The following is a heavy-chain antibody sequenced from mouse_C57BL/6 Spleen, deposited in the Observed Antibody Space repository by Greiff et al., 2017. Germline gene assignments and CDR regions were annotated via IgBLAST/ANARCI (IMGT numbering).Heavy chain of an antibody. Sequence: VQLQQPGAELVKPGASVKLSCKASGYTFTSYWMHWVKQRPGQGLEWIGIIHPNSGSTNYNEKFKSKATLTVDKSSSTAYMQLSSLTSEDSAVYYCASLGSSYAMDYWGQGTSVTVSS. J-gene: IGHJ4*01. CDR2: IHPNSGST. V-gene: IGHV1-64*01. CDR1: GYTFTSYW. D-gene: IGHD1-1*01. CDR3: ASLGSSYAMDY.